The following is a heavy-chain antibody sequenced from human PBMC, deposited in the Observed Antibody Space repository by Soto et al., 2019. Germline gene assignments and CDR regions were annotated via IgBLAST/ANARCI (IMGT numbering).Heavy chain of an antibody. CDR1: GFTVSSNY. Sequence: GGSLRLSCAASGFTVSSNYMSWVRQAPGKGLEWVSVIYSGGSTYYADSVKGRFTISRDNSKNTLYLQMNSLRAEDTAVYYCARDSGITGDRPIDAFDIWGQGTMVTVSS. CDR3: ARDSGITGDRPIDAFDI. D-gene: IGHD1-20*01. V-gene: IGHV3-66*01. J-gene: IGHJ3*02. CDR2: IYSGGST.